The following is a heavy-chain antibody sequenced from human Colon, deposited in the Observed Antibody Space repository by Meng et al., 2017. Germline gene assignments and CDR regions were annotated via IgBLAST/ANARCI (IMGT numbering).Heavy chain of an antibody. J-gene: IGHJ4*02. D-gene: IGHD6-19*01. V-gene: IGHV4-34*01. CDR3: ARSVRLGVAGKSGAY. CDR2: INHTGNT. Sequence: WGPCPVKPSATLSLTCAVYGGSFSGYSWSWIRQPPGKGLEWIGEINHTGNTSYNPSLKSRLTISVDTSKNQFSLNLSSVTAADTALYYCARSVRLGVAGKSGAYWGQGTLVTVSS. CDR1: GGSFSGYS.